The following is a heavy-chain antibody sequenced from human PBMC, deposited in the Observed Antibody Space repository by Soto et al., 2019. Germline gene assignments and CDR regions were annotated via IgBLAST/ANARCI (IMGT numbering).Heavy chain of an antibody. CDR3: SGDPSGYDEGDGYHGVGV. CDR2: IYINGST. D-gene: IGHD5-12*01. J-gene: IGHJ6*01. V-gene: IGHV3-53*01. CDR1: GVSVSSNY. Sequence: PGVSLRLSCAASGVSVSSNYMRWVRQAPGEGLEWVAIIYINGSTDYADSVQGRFSVSRDIYKNALFLQMNTLRAEDTAVYFCSGDPSGYDEGDGYHGVGVWGQGTTVTVS.